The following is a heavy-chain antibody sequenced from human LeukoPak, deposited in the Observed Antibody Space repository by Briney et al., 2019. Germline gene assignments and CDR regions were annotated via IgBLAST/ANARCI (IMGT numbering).Heavy chain of an antibody. CDR3: ARMYSSSDY. CDR2: IAPSGGST. V-gene: IGHV1-46*01. CDR1: GYTFTSNY. J-gene: IGHJ4*02. D-gene: IGHD6-6*01. Sequence: ASVKVSCKASGYTFTSNYMHWVRQAPGQGLEWMGIIAPSGGSTTYAQNFQGRVTMTRDTSISTAYMELSSLRSDDTAVYYCARMYSSSDYWGQGTLVTVSS.